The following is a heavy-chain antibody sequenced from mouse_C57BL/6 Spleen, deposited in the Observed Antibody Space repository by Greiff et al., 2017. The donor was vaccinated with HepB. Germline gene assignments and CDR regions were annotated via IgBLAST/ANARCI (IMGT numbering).Heavy chain of an antibody. Sequence: EVKLQESGPGLVKPSQSLSLTCSVTGYSITSGYYWNWIRQFPGNKLEWMGYISYDGSNNYNPSLKNRISITRDTSKNQFFLKLNSVTTEDTATNYCARGGYFDVWGTGTTVAVSS. CDR2: ISYDGSN. CDR3: ARGGYFDV. CDR1: GYSITSGYY. J-gene: IGHJ1*03. V-gene: IGHV3-6*01.